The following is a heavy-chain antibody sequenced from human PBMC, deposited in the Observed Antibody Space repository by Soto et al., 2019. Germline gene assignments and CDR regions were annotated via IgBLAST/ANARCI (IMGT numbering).Heavy chain of an antibody. Sequence: EVQLAESGGGLVQPGGSLRLSCAASGFTFSSHWMHWVRQAPGEGLVWVSRIIGDGNEITYADSVKGRFTISRDNAKNTVILQMNSLRAEDTAVYYCVRGHVRGNDRHFDYWGQGTLVTVSS. CDR3: VRGHVRGNDRHFDY. D-gene: IGHD3-16*02. CDR2: IIGDGNEI. CDR1: GFTFSSHW. J-gene: IGHJ4*02. V-gene: IGHV3-74*01.